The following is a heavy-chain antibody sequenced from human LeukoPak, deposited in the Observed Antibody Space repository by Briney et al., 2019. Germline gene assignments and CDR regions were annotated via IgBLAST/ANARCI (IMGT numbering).Heavy chain of an antibody. V-gene: IGHV1-2*02. CDR2: INPNSGGT. D-gene: IGHD5-12*01. Sequence: ASVKVSCKASGYTFTGYYMHWVRQAPGQGLEWMGWINPNSGGTNYAQEFQGRVTMTRDTSISTAYMELSRLRSDDTAVYYCATGGLIVATSLDYWGQGTLVTVSS. CDR3: ATGGLIVATSLDY. J-gene: IGHJ4*02. CDR1: GYTFTGYY.